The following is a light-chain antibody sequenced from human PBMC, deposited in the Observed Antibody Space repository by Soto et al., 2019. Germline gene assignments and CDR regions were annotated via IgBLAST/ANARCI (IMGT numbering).Light chain of an antibody. J-gene: IGKJ1*01. V-gene: IGKV1-5*03. Sequence: IQMTQSPYTLSASVGDRVAITCRASQTISSWLAWYQQKPGKAPKLLIYKASTLKSGVPSRFSGSGSGTEFTLTISSLQPDDFATYYCQHYNSYSEAFGQGTKVDI. CDR3: QHYNSYSEA. CDR1: QTISSW. CDR2: KAS.